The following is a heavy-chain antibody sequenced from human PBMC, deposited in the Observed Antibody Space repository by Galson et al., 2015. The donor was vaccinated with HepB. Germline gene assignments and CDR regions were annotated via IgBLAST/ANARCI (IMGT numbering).Heavy chain of an antibody. CDR3: AASHNWGKDY. CDR2: IIPMIGTR. V-gene: IGHV1-69*13. CDR1: GGTFSSYV. D-gene: IGHD7-27*01. J-gene: IGHJ4*02. Sequence: SVKVSCKASGGTFSSYVVSWVRQAPGQGLEWMGGIIPMIGTRNYAQKFQDRVTITADESTSTAYMDLSSLRSEDTAMYFCAASHNWGKDYWGQGTLIIVSS.